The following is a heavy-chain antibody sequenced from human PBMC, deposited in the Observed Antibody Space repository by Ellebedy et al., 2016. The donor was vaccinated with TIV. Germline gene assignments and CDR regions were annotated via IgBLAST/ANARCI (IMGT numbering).Heavy chain of an antibody. J-gene: IGHJ5*02. D-gene: IGHD4-17*01. Sequence: MPSETLSLTCNVSGGSMSRYYGSWIRQPPGKGLEWIGSIHYSRSTTYNPSLKRRVTITVDTSKNTFFLKLNSVTAADTAGYYCARCSPPTGTVTAWFDPWGQGTLVTVSS. CDR3: ARCSPPTGTVTAWFDP. V-gene: IGHV4-59*01. CDR1: GGSMSRYY. CDR2: IHYSRST.